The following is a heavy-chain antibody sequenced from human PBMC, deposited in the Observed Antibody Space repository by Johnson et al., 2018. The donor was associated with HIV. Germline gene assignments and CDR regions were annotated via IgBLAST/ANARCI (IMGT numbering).Heavy chain of an antibody. J-gene: IGHJ3*02. D-gene: IGHD3-10*01. V-gene: IGHV3-33*01. CDR2: IWYDGSNK. Sequence: VQLVESGGGVVQPGGSLRLSCAASGLTFSNYGSHWVRQAPGKGLEWVAFIWYDGSNKYYADSVKGRFTISSDNAKNSLYLQMNRLRAEDTAVYYCAREGGVTMVDGFDIWGQGTMVTVSS. CDR1: GLTFSNYG. CDR3: AREGGVTMVDGFDI.